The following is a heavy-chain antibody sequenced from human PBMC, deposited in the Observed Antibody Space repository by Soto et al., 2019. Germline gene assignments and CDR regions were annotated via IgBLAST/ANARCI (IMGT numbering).Heavy chain of an antibody. CDR2: ISYDGSNK. D-gene: IGHD2-2*01. CDR1: GFTFSSYA. J-gene: IGHJ6*02. CDR3: ASLYCSSTSCASYYYYYYGMDV. Sequence: XGSLKLSCAASGFTFSSYAMHWVRQAPGKGLEWVAVISYDGSNKYYADSVKGRFTISRDNSKNTLYLQMNSLRAEDTTVYYCASLYCSSTSCASYYYYYYGMDVWGQGTTVTVSS. V-gene: IGHV3-30-3*01.